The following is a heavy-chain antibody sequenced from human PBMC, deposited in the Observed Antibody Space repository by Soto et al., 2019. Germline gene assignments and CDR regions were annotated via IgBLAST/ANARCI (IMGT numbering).Heavy chain of an antibody. V-gene: IGHV3-48*01. CDR2: ISSSSSTI. CDR3: ASSEVYASGSPEHYFDY. D-gene: IGHD3-10*01. CDR1: GFTFSSYS. Sequence: PGGSLRLCCAASGFTFSSYSMNWVRQAPGKGLEWGSYISSSSSTIYYADSVKGRFTISRDNAKNSLYLQMNSLRAEDTAVYYCASSEVYASGSPEHYFDYWGQGTLVTDSS. J-gene: IGHJ4*02.